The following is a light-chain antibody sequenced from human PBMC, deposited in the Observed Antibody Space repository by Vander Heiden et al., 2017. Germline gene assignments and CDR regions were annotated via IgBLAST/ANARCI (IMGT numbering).Light chain of an antibody. CDR1: QRVSYH. V-gene: IGKV3-11*01. CDR3: QQRNAWPLT. Sequence: EIVLTQSPATLSLSPGERATLSCRAHQRVSYHLGWYQQKPGQAPRLLIYDASDRATGIPARFSGSGSETDFTLTISSLEPEDSGVYYCQQRNAWPLTFGGGTKVDLK. J-gene: IGKJ4*01. CDR2: DAS.